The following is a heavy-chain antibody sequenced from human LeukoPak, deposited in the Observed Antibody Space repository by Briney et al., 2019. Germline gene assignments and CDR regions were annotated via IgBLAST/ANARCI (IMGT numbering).Heavy chain of an antibody. Sequence: GESLKISCKGSGXSFTSYCIGWVRQMPGKGLEWMGIIYPGDSDTRYSPSFQGQVTISADKSISTAYLQWSSLKASDTAMYYCARQDGKVMGYYYGMDVWGQGTTVTVSS. D-gene: IGHD4-23*01. CDR3: ARQDGKVMGYYYGMDV. CDR2: IYPGDSDT. CDR1: GXSFTSYC. V-gene: IGHV5-51*01. J-gene: IGHJ6*02.